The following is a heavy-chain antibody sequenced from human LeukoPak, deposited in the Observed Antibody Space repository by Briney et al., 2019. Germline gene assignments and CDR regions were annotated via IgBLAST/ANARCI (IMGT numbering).Heavy chain of an antibody. CDR1: GFTFSNAW. J-gene: IGHJ6*03. V-gene: IGHV3-30*02. D-gene: IGHD5-12*01. CDR2: IRYDGSNK. CDR3: AEGSGYEAQYYYYYMDV. Sequence: GGSLRLSCAASGFTFSNAWMNWVRQAPGKWLEWAAFIRYDGSNKYYADSVKGRFTISRDNSKNTLYLHVNSLRPEDTAVYYCAEGSGYEAQYYYYYMDVWGKGTTVTISS.